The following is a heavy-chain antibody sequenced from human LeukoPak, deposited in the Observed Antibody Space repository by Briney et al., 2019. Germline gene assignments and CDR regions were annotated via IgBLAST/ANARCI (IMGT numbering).Heavy chain of an antibody. CDR3: APGVRYYYYMDV. V-gene: IGHV3-20*01. J-gene: IGHJ6*03. CDR1: GFTFSSYE. D-gene: IGHD2-8*01. CDR2: INWNGGNT. Sequence: PGGSLRLSCAASGFTFSSYEMNWVRQAPGKGLEWVSGINWNGGNTGYADSVKGRFTISRDNVKNSLYLQMNSLRAEDTALYARAPGVRYYYYMDVWGKGTTVTVSS.